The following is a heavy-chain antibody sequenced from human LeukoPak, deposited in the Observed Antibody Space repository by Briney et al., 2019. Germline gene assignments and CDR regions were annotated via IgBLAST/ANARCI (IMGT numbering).Heavy chain of an antibody. Sequence: PSETLSLTCTLSGDSISSGSYYWSWIRQPAGKGLEWIGRIYTSGSTNYNPSLKSRVTISVDTSKNQFSLNLSSVTAADTAVYYCARRPRGVIIKSWFDSWGQGTLVTVSS. CDR3: ARRPRGVIIKSWFDS. CDR1: GDSISSGSYY. V-gene: IGHV4-61*02. D-gene: IGHD3-10*01. CDR2: IYTSGST. J-gene: IGHJ5*01.